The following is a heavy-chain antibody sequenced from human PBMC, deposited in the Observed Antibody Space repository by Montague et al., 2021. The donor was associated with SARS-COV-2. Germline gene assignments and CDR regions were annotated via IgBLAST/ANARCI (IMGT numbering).Heavy chain of an antibody. CDR1: GFVFTSYS. CDR3: VRGMLASTGAMSDH. CDR2: ISSTSSYI. D-gene: IGHD1-1*01. Sequence: SLRLSCAASGFVFTSYSMNWVRQAPGKGLEWVSSISSTSSYIYCADSVKGRFTISRDSSKTSMYLHMKDLRAEDSAVYYCVRGMLASTGAMSDHWGQGTRVTVSS. V-gene: IGHV3-21*01. J-gene: IGHJ4*02.